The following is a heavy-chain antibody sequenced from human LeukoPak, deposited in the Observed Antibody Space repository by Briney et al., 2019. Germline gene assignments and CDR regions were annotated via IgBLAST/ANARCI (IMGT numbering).Heavy chain of an antibody. J-gene: IGHJ4*02. CDR1: GGSISSFY. D-gene: IGHD1-26*01. Sequence: SETLSLTCTVSGGSISSFYWSWIRQPAGKGLEWIGRIYARGSTNYNPSLKSRVTISVDTSKNQFSLKLSSVTAADTAVYFCARDSGGLQWVDYWGQGTLVTVSS. CDR3: ARDSGGLQWVDY. CDR2: IYARGST. V-gene: IGHV4-4*07.